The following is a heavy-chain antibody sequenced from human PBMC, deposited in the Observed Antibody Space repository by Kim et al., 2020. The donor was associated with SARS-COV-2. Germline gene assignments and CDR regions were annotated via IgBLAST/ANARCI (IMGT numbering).Heavy chain of an antibody. V-gene: IGHV3-43*02. CDR2: INAEGTKT. CDR1: GFIFDDYV. J-gene: IGHJ6*02. Sequence: GGSLRLSCEVSGFIFDDYVMHWVRQLPGKGLEWVSLINAEGTKTFYADSVKGRFTISRDNAKNSLYLQMKSLKPEDTALYRCVRDFSHVATIGTYKYSYGMDVWGQGTTVTVSS. CDR3: VRDFSHVATIGTYKYSYGMDV. D-gene: IGHD5-12*01.